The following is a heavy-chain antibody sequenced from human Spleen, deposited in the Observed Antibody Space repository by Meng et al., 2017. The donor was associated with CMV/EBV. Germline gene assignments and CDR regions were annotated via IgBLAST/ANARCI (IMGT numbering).Heavy chain of an antibody. D-gene: IGHD3-9*01. CDR2: IRYDGSNK. V-gene: IGHV3-30*02. CDR3: AKGPLGYFDWSTLDY. J-gene: IGHJ4*02. Sequence: GESLKISCAASGFTFSSYGMHWVRQAPGKGLEWVAFIRYDGSNKYYADSVKGRFTISRDNSKNTLYPQMNSLRAEDTAVYYCAKGPLGYFDWSTLDYWGQGTLVTVSS. CDR1: GFTFSSYG.